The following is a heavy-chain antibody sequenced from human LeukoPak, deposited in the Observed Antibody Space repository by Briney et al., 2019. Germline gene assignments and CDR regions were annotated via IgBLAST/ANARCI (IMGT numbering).Heavy chain of an antibody. J-gene: IGHJ4*02. CDR2: INHSGST. CDR3: ARGLRYCSGGSCLGRYFDY. V-gene: IGHV4-34*01. D-gene: IGHD2-15*01. CDR1: GGSFSGYY. Sequence: SETLSLTCAVYGGSFSGYYWSWIRQPPGKGLEWIGEINHSGSTNYNPSLKSRVTISVDTSKNQFSLKLSSVTAADTAVYYCARGLRYCSGGSCLGRYFDYWGQGTLGTVSS.